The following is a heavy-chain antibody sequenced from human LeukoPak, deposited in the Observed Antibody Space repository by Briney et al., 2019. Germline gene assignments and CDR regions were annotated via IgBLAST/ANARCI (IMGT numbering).Heavy chain of an antibody. J-gene: IGHJ4*02. CDR1: GYSFTSYW. Sequence: GESLKISCKGSGYSFTSYWIGWVRQMPGKGLEWIGIIYPGDSDTRYSPSFQGHVTISAHKSISTPYLQWSSLKASDTAMYYCARPIYYGSGSYRYWGQGTLVTVSS. CDR2: IYPGDSDT. D-gene: IGHD3-10*01. V-gene: IGHV5-51*01. CDR3: ARPIYYGSGSYRY.